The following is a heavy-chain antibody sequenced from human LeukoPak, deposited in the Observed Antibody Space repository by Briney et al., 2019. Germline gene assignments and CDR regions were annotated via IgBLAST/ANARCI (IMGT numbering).Heavy chain of an antibody. J-gene: IGHJ4*02. CDR3: AVPETGYGYSSGWYDY. CDR1: GGTFSSYA. CDR2: IIPILGIA. D-gene: IGHD6-19*01. V-gene: IGHV1-69*04. Sequence: SVKVACKASGGTFSSYAISWVRQAPGQGLEWMGRIIPILGIANYAQKFQGRVTITADKSTSTAYMEPSSLRSEDTAVYYCAVPETGYGYSSGWYDYWGQGTLVTVSS.